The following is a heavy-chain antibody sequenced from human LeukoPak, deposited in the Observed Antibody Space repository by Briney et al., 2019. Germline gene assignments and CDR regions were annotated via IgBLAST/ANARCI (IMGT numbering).Heavy chain of an antibody. CDR2: MNPNSGNT. V-gene: IGHV1-8*01. D-gene: IGHD3-16*02. CDR1: GYTFTSYD. J-gene: IGHJ4*02. Sequence: GASVKVSCKASGYTFTSYDINWVRQATGQGLEWMGWMNPNSGNTGYAQKFQGRATMTRNTSISTAYMELSSLRSEDTAVYYCARSVMITFGGVIDAYFDYWGQGTLVTVSS. CDR3: ARSVMITFGGVIDAYFDY.